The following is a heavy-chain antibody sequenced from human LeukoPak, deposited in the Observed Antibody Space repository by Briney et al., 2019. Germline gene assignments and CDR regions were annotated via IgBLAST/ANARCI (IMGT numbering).Heavy chain of an antibody. CDR2: IYYSGST. V-gene: IGHV4-59*11. CDR3: AGSEALEFDI. Sequence: PSETLSLTCTVSGGSISSHYWSWIRQPPGKGLEWIGYIYYSGSTNYNPSLKSRVTISVDTSKNQFSLKLSSVTAADTAVYYCAGSEALEFDIWGQGTMVTVSS. D-gene: IGHD1-1*01. J-gene: IGHJ3*02. CDR1: GGSISSHY.